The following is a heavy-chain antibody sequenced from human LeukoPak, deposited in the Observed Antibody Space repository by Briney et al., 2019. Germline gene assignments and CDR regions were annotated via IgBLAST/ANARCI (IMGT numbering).Heavy chain of an antibody. CDR2: IKQDGSEK. CDR1: GLTFTSAW. J-gene: IGHJ6*03. Sequence: GGSLRLSCATSGLTFTSAWMSWVRQAPGKGLEWVVNIKQDGSEKYYVDSVKGRFTISRDNAKNSLYLQMNSLRVEDTAVYYCARRGLPDVWGKGTTVTVSS. CDR3: ARRGLPDV. V-gene: IGHV3-7*01. D-gene: IGHD2-15*01.